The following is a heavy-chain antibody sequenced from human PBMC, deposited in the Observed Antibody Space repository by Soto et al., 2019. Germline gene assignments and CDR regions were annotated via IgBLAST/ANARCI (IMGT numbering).Heavy chain of an antibody. J-gene: IGHJ4*02. CDR2: ISYSGTT. Sequence: QLQLQESGPGLVKPSETLSLTCSVSGGSISRSLSYWGWIRQPPGKGLEWIGSISYSGTTYSKPSLESRVPISLAAAKNQFSLKLTAVTAADTAVYYCARHVRRHGDYLFGYWCQGTLVTVSS. D-gene: IGHD4-17*01. V-gene: IGHV4-39*01. CDR1: GGSISRSLSY. CDR3: ARHVRRHGDYLFGY.